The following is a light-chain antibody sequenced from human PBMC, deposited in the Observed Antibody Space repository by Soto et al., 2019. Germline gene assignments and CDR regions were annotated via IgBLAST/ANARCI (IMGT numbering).Light chain of an antibody. CDR1: QSVSSY. V-gene: IGKV3-11*01. CDR2: DAS. CDR3: QQRSNWAIT. Sequence: EIVLTQSPATLSLSPGERATLSCRASQSVSSYLAWYQQKPGQAPRLLIYDASNRATGIPARFSGSGSGTDFTLTISSLEPEDCGVYYCQQRSNWAITFGQGTRLEIK. J-gene: IGKJ5*01.